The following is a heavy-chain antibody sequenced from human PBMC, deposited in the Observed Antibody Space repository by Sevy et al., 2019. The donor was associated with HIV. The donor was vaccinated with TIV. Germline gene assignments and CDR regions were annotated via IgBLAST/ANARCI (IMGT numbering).Heavy chain of an antibody. D-gene: IGHD2-15*01. CDR1: GFTFSSYA. J-gene: IGHJ4*02. V-gene: IGHV3-21*01. CDR3: ARDLFSGGNAVYGY. Sequence: GGSLRLSCAASGFTFSSYAMNWVRQAPGKWLEWVSSINAIRSNIYYADSVKGRFTISRDNAENSLYLQMNSVRAEDTAVYYCARDLFSGGNAVYGYWGQGTLVTVSS. CDR2: INAIRSNI.